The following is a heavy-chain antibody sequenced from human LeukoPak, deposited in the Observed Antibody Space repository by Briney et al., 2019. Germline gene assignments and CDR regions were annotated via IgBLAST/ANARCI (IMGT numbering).Heavy chain of an antibody. V-gene: IGHV3-11*04. J-gene: IGHJ4*02. Sequence: LSLTCTVSGGSISSSSYYWGWIRQPPGKGLEWVSYISSSGSTTYYADSVKGRFTFSRDNAKNSLYLQMNSLRAEDTAVYYCARERYDFWSGGGFDYWGQGTLVTVSS. D-gene: IGHD3-3*01. CDR2: ISSSGSTT. CDR3: ARERYDFWSGGGFDY. CDR1: GGSISSSSYY.